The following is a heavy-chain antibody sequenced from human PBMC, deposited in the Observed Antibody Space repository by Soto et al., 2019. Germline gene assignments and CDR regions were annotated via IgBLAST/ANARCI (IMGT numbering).Heavy chain of an antibody. CDR3: ARQDRTTEPGGDLGYYDGMDV. D-gene: IGHD4-4*01. CDR2: IYYSGST. CDR1: GGSISSSSYY. V-gene: IGHV4-39*01. Sequence: SETLSLTCTVSGGSISSSSYYWGWIRQPPGKGLEWIGSIYYSGSTYYNPSLKSRVTISVDTSKNQFSLKLSSVTAADTAVYYCARQDRTTEPGGDLGYYDGMDVWVQGTTVT. J-gene: IGHJ6*02.